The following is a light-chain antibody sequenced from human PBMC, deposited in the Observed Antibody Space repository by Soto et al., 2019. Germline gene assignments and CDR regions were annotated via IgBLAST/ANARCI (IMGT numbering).Light chain of an antibody. CDR2: AAA. J-gene: IGKJ2*01. Sequence: AIRMTQSPSSISASTGDRVTITCRASQGISSFLAWYQQKPGKAPKLLIYAAATLQRGAPSRFIASGSGTDFTLTISLLQSADFATDFCRLYVSYPYTFGEGTKLEI. V-gene: IGKV1-8*01. CDR3: RLYVSYPYT. CDR1: QGISSF.